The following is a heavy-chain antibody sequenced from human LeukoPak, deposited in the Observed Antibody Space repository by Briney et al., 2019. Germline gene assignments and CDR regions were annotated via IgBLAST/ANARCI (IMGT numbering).Heavy chain of an antibody. Sequence: GGSLGLSCAASGFTFSSYSMNWVRQAPGKGLEWVSSISSSSSYIYYADSVKGRFTISRDNAKNSLYLQMNSLRAEDTAVYYCAREQTGFYCSSTSCPLDYWGQGTLVTVSS. J-gene: IGHJ4*02. CDR1: GFTFSSYS. V-gene: IGHV3-21*01. CDR3: AREQTGFYCSSTSCPLDY. D-gene: IGHD2-2*01. CDR2: ISSSSSYI.